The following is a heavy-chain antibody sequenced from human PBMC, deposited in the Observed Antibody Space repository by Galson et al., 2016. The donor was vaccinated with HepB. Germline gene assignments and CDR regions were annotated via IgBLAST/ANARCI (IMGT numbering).Heavy chain of an antibody. V-gene: IGHV3-7*01. J-gene: IGHJ6*02. CDR1: GFTFSSYY. D-gene: IGHD2/OR15-2a*01. CDR2: IQQDGSEK. CDR3: AREDFYRLDV. Sequence: SLRLSCAASGFTFSSYYMTWVRQDPGKGLEWVAKIQQDGSEKYYVDSVKGRFTISRDNAKNSLYLQINGLRAEDTAVYYCAREDFYRLDVWGQGTTVTVSS.